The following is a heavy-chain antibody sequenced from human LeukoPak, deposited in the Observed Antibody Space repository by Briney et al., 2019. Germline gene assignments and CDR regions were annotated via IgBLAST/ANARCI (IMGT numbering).Heavy chain of an antibody. J-gene: IGHJ4*02. CDR1: GYTFTSYY. CDR2: INPSGGST. D-gene: IGHD3-22*01. Sequence: ASVKVSCKASGYTFTSYYMHWVRQAPGQGLEWMGIINPSGGSTSYAQKFQGRVTMTRDTSTSTVYMELSSLRSEDTAAYYCARDDSSGPFWYWGQGTLVTVSS. CDR3: ARDDSSGPFWY. V-gene: IGHV1-46*01.